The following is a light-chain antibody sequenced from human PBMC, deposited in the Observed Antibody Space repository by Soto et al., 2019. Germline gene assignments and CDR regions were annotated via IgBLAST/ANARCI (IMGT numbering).Light chain of an antibody. J-gene: IGLJ1*01. CDR1: SSDVGGYNY. CDR2: EVS. CDR3: SSYTSSSTPYV. V-gene: IGLV2-14*01. Sequence: QSALTQPASVSGSPGQSITISCTGTSSDVGGYNYVSWYQQHPVKAPKLMIYEVSNRPSGVSNRFSGSKSGNTASLTISGLQAEGEAEYYCSSYTSSSTPYVFGTGTKLTVL.